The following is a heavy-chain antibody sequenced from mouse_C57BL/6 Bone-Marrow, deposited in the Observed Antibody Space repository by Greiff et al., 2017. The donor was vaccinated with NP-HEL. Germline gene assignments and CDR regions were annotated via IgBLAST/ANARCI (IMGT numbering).Heavy chain of an antibody. CDR2: IYPRSGNT. V-gene: IGHV1-81*01. CDR1: GYTFTSYG. J-gene: IGHJ3*01. Sequence: QVQLQQSGAELARPGALVKLSCKASGYTFTSYGISWVKQRTGQGLEWIGEIYPRSGNTYYNEKFKGKATLTADKSSSTAYMELRSLTSEDSAVYFCARGIYDYDGLGFAYWGQGTLVTVSA. D-gene: IGHD2-4*01. CDR3: ARGIYDYDGLGFAY.